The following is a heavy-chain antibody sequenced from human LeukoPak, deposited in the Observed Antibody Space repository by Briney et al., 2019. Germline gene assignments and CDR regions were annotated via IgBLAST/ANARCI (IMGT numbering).Heavy chain of an antibody. CDR2: IYSGGSI. J-gene: IGHJ6*02. Sequence: GGSLRLSCAASGFTFSSYAMSWVRQAPGKGLEWVSVIYSGGSIYYADSVKGRFTISRHNSKNTLYLQMNSLRAEDTAVYYCARAGAFLRYYGMDVWGQGTTVTVSS. CDR3: ARAGAFLRYYGMDV. CDR1: GFTFSSYA. V-gene: IGHV3-53*04.